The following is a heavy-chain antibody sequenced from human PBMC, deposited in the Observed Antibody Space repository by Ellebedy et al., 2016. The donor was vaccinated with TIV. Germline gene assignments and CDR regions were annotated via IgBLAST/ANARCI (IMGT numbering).Heavy chain of an antibody. CDR2: INHSGST. CDR1: GGSFSDYY. CDR3: ARRVTTTIRANWYFDL. D-gene: IGHD4-17*01. J-gene: IGHJ2*01. Sequence: SETLSLTYAVYGGSFSDYYWSWIRQPPGKGLEWIGEINHSGSTNYNPSLKSRVTISVDTSKNQFSLKLSSVTAADTAVFYCARRVTTTIRANWYFDLWGRGTLVTVSS. V-gene: IGHV4-34*01.